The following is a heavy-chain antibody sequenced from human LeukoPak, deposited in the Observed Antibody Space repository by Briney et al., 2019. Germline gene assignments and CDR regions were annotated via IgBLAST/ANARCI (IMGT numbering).Heavy chain of an antibody. V-gene: IGHV1-69*13. CDR2: LIPIFGTA. J-gene: IGHJ6*03. D-gene: IGHD1-26*01. CDR1: GGTFSSYA. CDR3: ARESGMTSGSYYRYYMDV. Sequence: GASVKVSCKASGGTFSSYAISWVRQAPGQGLEWMGGLIPIFGTANYAQKFQGRVTITADESTSTAYMELSSLRSEDTAVYYCARESGMTSGSYYRYYMDVWGKGTTVTISS.